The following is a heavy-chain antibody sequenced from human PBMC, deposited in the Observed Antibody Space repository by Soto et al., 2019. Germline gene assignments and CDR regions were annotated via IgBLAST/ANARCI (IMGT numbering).Heavy chain of an antibody. CDR1: GGSISSGDYY. CDR2: IYYSGST. Sequence: SETLSLTCTVSGGSISSGDYYWSWIRQPPGKGLEWIGYIYYSGSTYYNPSLKSRVTISVDTSKNQFSLKLSSVTAADTAVYYCARQGSGYDILTGYYPYYYYGMDVWGQGTTVTVSS. CDR3: ARQGSGYDILTGYYPYYYYGMDV. J-gene: IGHJ6*02. V-gene: IGHV4-30-4*01. D-gene: IGHD3-9*01.